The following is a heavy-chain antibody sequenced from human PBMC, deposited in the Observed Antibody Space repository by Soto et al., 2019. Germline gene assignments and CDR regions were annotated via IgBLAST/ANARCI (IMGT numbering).Heavy chain of an antibody. J-gene: IGHJ4*02. CDR1: GYTXTGYY. Sequence: GXSXKVSFKASGYTXTGYYLDWVRQAPGQGLEWMGWTNPNRGDTSYAQKFQGRLAMTRNMSTIPVYLELSTLKSDDTAVFYCARDAHFWGQGSLGPVSS. CDR3: ARDAHF. V-gene: IGHV1-2*02. CDR2: TNPNRGDT. D-gene: IGHD3-3*02.